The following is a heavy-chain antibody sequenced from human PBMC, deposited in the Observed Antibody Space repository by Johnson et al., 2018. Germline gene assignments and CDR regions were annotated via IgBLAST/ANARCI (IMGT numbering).Heavy chain of an antibody. CDR3: AKVRGHTTGAFDI. V-gene: IGHV3-9*01. Sequence: EVQLVETGGGLVQPGRSLRLSCAASGFTFDDSAMHWVRQAPGQGLEWVSGISWNSGSIGYADSVKGRFTISRDNAKHSLYLQMNSLRAEDTALYYCAKVRGHTTGAFDIWGQGTMVTVSS. CDR2: ISWNSGSI. D-gene: IGHD1-26*01. CDR1: GFTFDDSA. J-gene: IGHJ3*02.